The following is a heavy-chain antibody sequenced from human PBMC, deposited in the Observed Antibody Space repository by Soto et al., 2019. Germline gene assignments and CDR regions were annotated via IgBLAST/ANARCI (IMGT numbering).Heavy chain of an antibody. Sequence: QVQVVESGGGVVQPGRSLRLSCAASGFTFSRYAMHWVRQAPGKGLEWVAVISSDGSNKYYADSVKGRFTISRDNSKNTLYLQMNSLRAEDTAVYYCASPGPWVQGTLVTVSS. CDR1: GFTFSRYA. CDR2: ISSDGSNK. J-gene: IGHJ5*02. CDR3: ASPGP. V-gene: IGHV3-30*04. D-gene: IGHD7-27*01.